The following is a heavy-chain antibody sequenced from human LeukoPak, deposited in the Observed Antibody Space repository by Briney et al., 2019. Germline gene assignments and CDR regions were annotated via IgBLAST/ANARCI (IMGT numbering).Heavy chain of an antibody. CDR1: GFTFSSYA. CDR2: ISYDGSNK. Sequence: GESLRLSCAASGFTFSSYAMHWVRQAPGKGLEWVAVISYDGSNKYYADSVKGRFTISRDNSKNTLYLQMNSLRAEDTAVYYCAREGGLDAFDIWGQGTMVTVSS. V-gene: IGHV3-30*04. D-gene: IGHD3-16*01. CDR3: AREGGLDAFDI. J-gene: IGHJ3*02.